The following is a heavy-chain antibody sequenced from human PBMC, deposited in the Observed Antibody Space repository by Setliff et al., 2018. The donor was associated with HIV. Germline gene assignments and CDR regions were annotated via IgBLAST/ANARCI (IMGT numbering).Heavy chain of an antibody. J-gene: IGHJ6*02. Sequence: SVKVSCKASGGTFRSKGISWVRQAPGQGLEWMGGIIPIFGTPDYAQKFQGRITITADESTSTAYMELRSLRSEDTAVYYCASPTSIAVAGTHRGKDYYYYGMDVWGQGTTVTVSS. D-gene: IGHD6-19*01. CDR3: ASPTSIAVAGTHRGKDYYYYGMDV. V-gene: IGHV1-69*13. CDR1: GGTFRSKG. CDR2: IIPIFGTP.